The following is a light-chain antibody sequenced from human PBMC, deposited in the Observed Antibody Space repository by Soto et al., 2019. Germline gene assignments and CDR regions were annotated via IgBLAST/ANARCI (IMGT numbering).Light chain of an antibody. V-gene: IGLV2-14*01. CDR1: SSDIGFYNY. Sequence: QSALTQPASVSGSPGQSITISCTGTSSDIGFYNYVSWYQQHPGKAPKLMIYDVNTRPSGISARFSGSKSGNTASLTISGLQAEDEADYYCNSYTSSSTLVIFGGGTKVTVL. CDR2: DVN. J-gene: IGLJ2*01. CDR3: NSYTSSSTLVI.